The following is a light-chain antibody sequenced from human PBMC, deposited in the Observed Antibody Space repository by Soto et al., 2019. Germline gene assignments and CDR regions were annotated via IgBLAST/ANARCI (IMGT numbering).Light chain of an antibody. V-gene: IGLV1-51*01. Sequence: QSVLTQPPSVSAASGQKVTISCSGSSANVGRNFLSWYQQLPGTAPKLLIYDNDKRPSGIPDRFSGSKSGTSATLGITGLQTGDEADYYCGTWDSXXSAGVFGGGTKLTVL. CDR1: SANVGRNF. CDR2: DND. CDR3: GTWDSXXSAGV. J-gene: IGLJ3*02.